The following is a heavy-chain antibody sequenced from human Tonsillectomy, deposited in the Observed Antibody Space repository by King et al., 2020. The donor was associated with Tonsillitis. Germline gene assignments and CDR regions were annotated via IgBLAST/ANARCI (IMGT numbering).Heavy chain of an antibody. D-gene: IGHD6-13*01. V-gene: IGHV3-9*01. J-gene: IGHJ4*02. CDR1: GYTFEDFY. CDR3: ARSYTSRWYTPPYDS. CDR2: NSWNSVAI. Sequence: DVQLVESGGGLVQPGRSLRLTCAASGYTFEDFYMHWVRQAPGKGLEWVAGNSWNSVAIGYRDSVKGRVTLSRDNAKNSLYLQMDSLRTDDTALYFCARSYTSRWYTPPYDSWGQGTLVTVPT.